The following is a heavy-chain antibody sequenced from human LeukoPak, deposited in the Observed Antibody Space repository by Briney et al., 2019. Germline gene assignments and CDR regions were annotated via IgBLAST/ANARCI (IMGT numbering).Heavy chain of an antibody. CDR3: AKNRHWLSVWDAFDI. CDR2: VIGSGGST. Sequence: QPGGSLRLSCAASGFTFTIYAMAWVRQAPGKGLEWVSSVIGSGGSTYYADSVKGRFTISRDNSKNALFLQMTSLRAEDTAIYYCAKNRHWLSVWDAFDIWGQGTMVTVSS. J-gene: IGHJ3*02. D-gene: IGHD3-16*01. V-gene: IGHV3-23*01. CDR1: GFTFTIYA.